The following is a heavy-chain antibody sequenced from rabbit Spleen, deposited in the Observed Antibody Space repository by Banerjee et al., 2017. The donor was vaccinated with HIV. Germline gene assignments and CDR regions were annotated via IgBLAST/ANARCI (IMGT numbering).Heavy chain of an antibody. V-gene: IGHV1S7*01. CDR3: ARFGHYDGYAGYVYATGYFNL. Sequence: QLKVSGGGLVQPGGSLKLSCKVFGFHFSNYYMSWVRQAPGKGLEWVGYIDPIFDTTYYASWVNGRFTVSRDTNENTVSLQMNSLTAADTATYFCARFGHYDGYAGYVYATGYFNLWGPGTLVTVS. D-gene: IGHD6-1*01. J-gene: IGHJ4*01. CDR1: GFHFSNYY. CDR2: IDPIFDTT.